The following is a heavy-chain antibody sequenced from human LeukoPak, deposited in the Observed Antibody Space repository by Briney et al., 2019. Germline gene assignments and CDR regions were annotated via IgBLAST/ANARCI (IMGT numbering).Heavy chain of an antibody. Sequence: GGSLRLSCAGSGFTFNNYAMSWVRQAPGKGLEWVSTVSGSGGTTYYGDSVKGRFTISRDNSKKTLYVYMDSLRVEDTAVYYCAKDGGGSPDSWGQGTLVIVSS. CDR3: AKDGGGSPDS. V-gene: IGHV3-23*01. CDR1: GFTFNNYA. D-gene: IGHD3-16*01. CDR2: VSGSGGTT. J-gene: IGHJ4*02.